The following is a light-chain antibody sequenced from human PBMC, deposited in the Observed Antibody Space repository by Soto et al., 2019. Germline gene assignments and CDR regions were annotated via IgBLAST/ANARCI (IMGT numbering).Light chain of an antibody. Sequence: DIGMTQSPSALSASVGDRVTITCRASQSVSNWLAWYRQKPGEAPKLLLYEESTLERGVPSRFSGSGSGTEFTLTISSLQPDDFATFSCQQYDTYSRTFGQGTKVEVK. J-gene: IGKJ1*01. V-gene: IGKV1-5*03. CDR3: QQYDTYSRT. CDR1: QSVSNW. CDR2: EES.